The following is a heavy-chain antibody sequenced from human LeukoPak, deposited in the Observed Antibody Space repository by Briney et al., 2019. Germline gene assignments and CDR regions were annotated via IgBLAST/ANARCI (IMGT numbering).Heavy chain of an antibody. Sequence: GASVKVSCKASGGTFSSYAISWVRQAPGQGLEWMGRIIPIFGTANYAQKFQSRVTITTDESTSTAYMELSSLRSEDTAVYYCASGIAVAGTGGAFDIWGQGTMVTVSS. CDR1: GGTFSSYA. J-gene: IGHJ3*02. CDR2: IIPIFGTA. D-gene: IGHD6-19*01. V-gene: IGHV1-69*05. CDR3: ASGIAVAGTGGAFDI.